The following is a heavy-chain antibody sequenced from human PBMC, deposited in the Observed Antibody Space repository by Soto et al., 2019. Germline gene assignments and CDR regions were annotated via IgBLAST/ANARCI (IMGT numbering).Heavy chain of an antibody. V-gene: IGHV1-69*02. CDR1: GDTFSFYS. D-gene: IGHD3-10*01. CDR2: FNPILSMS. Sequence: SVKVSCKASGDTFSFYSINWVRQAPGLGLEWMGRFNPILSMSNSAQKFQGRVTLTADKSTSTAYMVLSSLRSEDTDMYYCATSYGSGSRAFDYWGQGALVTVSS. J-gene: IGHJ4*02. CDR3: ATSYGSGSRAFDY.